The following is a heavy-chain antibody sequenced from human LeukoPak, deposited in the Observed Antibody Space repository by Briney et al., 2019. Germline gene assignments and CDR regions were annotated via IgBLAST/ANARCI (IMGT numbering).Heavy chain of an antibody. J-gene: IGHJ3*02. Sequence: PSETLSLTCTVSGGSISGYYWSWIRQPPGKGLEWVGYIYYSGRTNYNPSLKSRVAISVDTSRNQFSLTLSSVTAADTAAYFCARTFSSSYPDAFDIWGQGTVVTVSS. CDR2: IYYSGRT. CDR3: ARTFSSSYPDAFDI. CDR1: GGSISGYY. D-gene: IGHD6-13*01. V-gene: IGHV4-59*08.